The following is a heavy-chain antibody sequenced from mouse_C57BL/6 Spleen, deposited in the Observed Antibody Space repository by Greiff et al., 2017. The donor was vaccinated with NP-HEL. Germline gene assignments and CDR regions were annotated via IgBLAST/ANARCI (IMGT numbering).Heavy chain of an antibody. D-gene: IGHD1-1*01. V-gene: IGHV1-81*01. CDR3: ARSGITTVVDRAWFAY. J-gene: IGHJ3*01. CDR1: GYTFTSSG. Sequence: VQLQQSGAELARPGASVKLSCKASGYTFTSSGISWVKQRTGQGLEWIGEIYPRSGNTYYNEKFKGKATLTADKSSSPAYLELRSLTSEDSAVYFCARSGITTVVDRAWFAYWGQGTLVTVSA. CDR2: IYPRSGNT.